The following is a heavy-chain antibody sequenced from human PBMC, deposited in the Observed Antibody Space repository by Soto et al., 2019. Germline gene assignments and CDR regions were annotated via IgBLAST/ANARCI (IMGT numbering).Heavy chain of an antibody. CDR3: ARRYGSAIDY. CDR1: GGSISSYY. V-gene: IGHV4-59*08. Sequence: PSETLSLTCTVSGGSISSYYWSWIRQPPGKGLEWIGYIYYNGSTNYNPSLKSRVTISVDTSKNQFSLKLSSVTAADTAVYYCARRYGSAIDYWGQGTLVTVSS. CDR2: IYYNGST. J-gene: IGHJ4*02. D-gene: IGHD1-26*01.